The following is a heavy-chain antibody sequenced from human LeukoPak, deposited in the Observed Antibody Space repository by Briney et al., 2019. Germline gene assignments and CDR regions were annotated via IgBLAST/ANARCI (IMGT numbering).Heavy chain of an antibody. CDR2: IYISGST. J-gene: IGHJ5*02. Sequence: PSETLSLTCTVSGGSISSYYWSWIRQPAGKGLEWIGRIYISGSTNYSPSLKSRVTMSVDTSKNQFSLKLSSVTAADTAVYYCARDLHDILTGFPHWFDPWGQGILVTVSS. V-gene: IGHV4-4*07. CDR1: GGSISSYY. D-gene: IGHD3-9*01. CDR3: ARDLHDILTGFPHWFDP.